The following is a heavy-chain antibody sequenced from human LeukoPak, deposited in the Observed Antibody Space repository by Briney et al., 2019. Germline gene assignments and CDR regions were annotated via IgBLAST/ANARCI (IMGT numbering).Heavy chain of an antibody. J-gene: IGHJ4*02. CDR2: IKQDGSKK. CDR1: GFTFSSYW. D-gene: IGHD3-22*01. CDR3: ARDGDTSGYTD. V-gene: IGHV3-7*01. Sequence: LGGSLRLSCAASGFTFSSYWMHWVRQAPGKGLGWVANIKQDGSKKYYVDSVKGRFTISRDNAKNSLYLQMNSLRADDTAVYYCARDGDTSGYTDGGQGTLVTVSS.